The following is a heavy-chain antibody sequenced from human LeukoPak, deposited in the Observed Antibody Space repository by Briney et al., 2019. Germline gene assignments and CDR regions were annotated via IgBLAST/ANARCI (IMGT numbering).Heavy chain of an antibody. V-gene: IGHV3-53*01. CDR3: ARGDSSGWGGYYFDY. CDR2: IYSGGST. D-gene: IGHD6-19*01. CDR1: GFTVSSNY. Sequence: GGSLRLSCAASGFTVSSNYMSWVRQAPGKGLEWVSVIYSGGSTFYADSVKGRFTISRDISKNTLYLQMNSLRAEDTAVYYCARGDSSGWGGYYFDYWGQGTLVTVSS. J-gene: IGHJ4*02.